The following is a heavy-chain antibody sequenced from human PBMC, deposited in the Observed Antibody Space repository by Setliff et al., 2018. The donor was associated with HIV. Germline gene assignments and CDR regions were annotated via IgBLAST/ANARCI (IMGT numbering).Heavy chain of an antibody. CDR2: IYHSGTT. J-gene: IGHJ4*02. V-gene: IGHV4-38-2*02. CDR1: GYSISSGYY. Sequence: SETLSLTCAVSGYSISSGYYWGWIRQPPGKGLEWIGSIYHSGTTYYNPSLKSRVTISLDTSKNQFSLKLSSVTATDTAVYYCARDLGHGGDSDYWGQGSPVTSPQ. CDR3: ARDLGHGGDSDY. D-gene: IGHD2-21*02.